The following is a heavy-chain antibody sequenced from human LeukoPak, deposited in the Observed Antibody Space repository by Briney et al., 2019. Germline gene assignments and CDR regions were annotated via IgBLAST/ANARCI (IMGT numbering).Heavy chain of an antibody. CDR1: EFTVSSHY. V-gene: IGHV3-53*01. Sequence: GGSLRLSCAASEFTVSSHYVSWVRQAPGKGLEWVSVIYTDGRTYYADSVKGRFTISRDNSKNILYVQMNSLRAEDTAVYYCAITGESSNWFLYFDYWGQGTLVTVSS. CDR2: IYTDGRT. CDR3: AITGESSNWFLYFDY. D-gene: IGHD6-13*01. J-gene: IGHJ4*02.